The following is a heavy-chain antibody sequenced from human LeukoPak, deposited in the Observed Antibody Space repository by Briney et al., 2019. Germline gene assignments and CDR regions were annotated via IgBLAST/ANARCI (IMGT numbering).Heavy chain of an antibody. D-gene: IGHD3-22*01. CDR3: ARGGYYYDSSGYYY. Sequence: SVKVSRKASGGTFSSYAISWVRQAPGQGLEWTGGIIPIFGTANYAQKFQGRVTITADESTSTAYMELSSLRSEDTAVYYCARGGYYYDSSGYYYWGQGTLVTVSS. V-gene: IGHV1-69*13. CDR2: IIPIFGTA. CDR1: GGTFSSYA. J-gene: IGHJ4*02.